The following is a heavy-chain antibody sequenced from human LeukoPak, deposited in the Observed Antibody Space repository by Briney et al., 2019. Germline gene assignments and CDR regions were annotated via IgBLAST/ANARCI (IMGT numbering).Heavy chain of an antibody. Sequence: SETLSLTCAVYGGSFSGYYWSWIRQPPGKGLEWIGEINHSGSTNYNPSLKSRVTISVDTSKNQFSLKLSSVTAADTAVYYCASHFLDYVWGRYRSLDYWGQGTLVTVSS. J-gene: IGHJ4*02. D-gene: IGHD3-16*02. V-gene: IGHV4-34*01. CDR2: INHSGST. CDR1: GGSFSGYY. CDR3: ASHFLDYVWGRYRSLDY.